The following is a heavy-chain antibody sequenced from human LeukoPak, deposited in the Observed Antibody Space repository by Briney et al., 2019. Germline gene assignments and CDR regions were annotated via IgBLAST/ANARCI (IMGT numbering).Heavy chain of an antibody. CDR3: AREPSAYCSGGSCYFKD. Sequence: GGSLRLSCAASGFTFSSYSVNWVRQAPGKGLEWVSSISSSSSYIYYADSVKGRFTTSRDNAKNSLYLQMNSLRAEDTAVYYCAREPSAYCSGGSCYFKDWGQGTLVTVSS. D-gene: IGHD2-15*01. CDR1: GFTFSSYS. V-gene: IGHV3-21*06. J-gene: IGHJ4*02. CDR2: ISSSSSYI.